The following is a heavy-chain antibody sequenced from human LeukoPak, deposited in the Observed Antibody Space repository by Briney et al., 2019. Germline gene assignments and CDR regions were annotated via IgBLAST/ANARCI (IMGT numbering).Heavy chain of an antibody. Sequence: SETLSLTCTVSGGSISSYYWSWIRQPPGKGLEWIGYIYYSGSTNYNPSLKSRVTISVDTSKNQFSLKLSSVTAADTAVYYCATQGKDAGYYSLHYYCYMDVWGKGTRVSISS. CDR3: ATQGKDAGYYSLHYYCYMDV. J-gene: IGHJ6*03. V-gene: IGHV4-59*08. CDR1: GGSISSYY. D-gene: IGHD3-9*01. CDR2: IYYSGST.